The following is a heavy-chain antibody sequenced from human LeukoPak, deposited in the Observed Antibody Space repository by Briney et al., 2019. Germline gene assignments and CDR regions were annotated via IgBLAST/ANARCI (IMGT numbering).Heavy chain of an antibody. V-gene: IGHV3-30*02. J-gene: IGHJ4*02. Sequence: PGRSLRLSCAASGFTFSSYGMHWVRQAPGKGLEWVAFIRYDGNNKYYADSVKGRFTISRDNSKNTLYLQMNSLRAEDTAMYYCAKEYYLGGPYYFDYWGQGILVTVSS. CDR1: GFTFSSYG. CDR3: AKEYYLGGPYYFDY. D-gene: IGHD2/OR15-2a*01. CDR2: IRYDGNNK.